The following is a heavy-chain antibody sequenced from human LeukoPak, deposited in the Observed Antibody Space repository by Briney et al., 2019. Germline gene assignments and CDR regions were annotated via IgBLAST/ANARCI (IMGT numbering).Heavy chain of an antibody. J-gene: IGHJ4*02. D-gene: IGHD6-19*01. CDR3: ARDRPYTGGWRGFDY. CDR1: GGTFSRYA. CDR2: IIPMFGIA. V-gene: IGHV1-69*13. Sequence: SVKVSCKASGGTFSRYAISWVRQAPGQGLEWMGGIIPMFGIANYAQKFQGRVTITADESTSTAYMELSSLRSEDMAVYYCARDRPYTGGWRGFDYWGQGTLATVSS.